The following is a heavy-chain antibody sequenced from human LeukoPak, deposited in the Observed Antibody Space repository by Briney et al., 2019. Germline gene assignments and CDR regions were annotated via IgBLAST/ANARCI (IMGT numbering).Heavy chain of an antibody. CDR2: ISYDGSNK. CDR3: AKALQWLGWFDP. Sequence: GGSLRLSCAASAFTFSSYGMHWVRQAPGKGLEWVAVISYDGSNKYYADSVKGRFTISRDNSKNTLYLQMNSLRTEDTAVYYCAKALQWLGWFDPWGQGTLVTVSS. V-gene: IGHV3-30*18. CDR1: AFTFSSYG. D-gene: IGHD3-10*01. J-gene: IGHJ5*02.